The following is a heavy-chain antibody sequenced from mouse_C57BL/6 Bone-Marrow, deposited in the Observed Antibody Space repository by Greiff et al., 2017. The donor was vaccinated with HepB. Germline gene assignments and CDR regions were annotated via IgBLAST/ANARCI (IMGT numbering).Heavy chain of an antibody. J-gene: IGHJ4*01. D-gene: IGHD6-5*01. Sequence: QVQLQQPGAELVKPGASVKLSCKASGYTFTSYWMHWVKQRPGQGLEWIGMIHPNSGSTNYNEKFKSKATLTVDKSSSTAYMQLSSLTSEYSAVYYCARRTAYFFMDYWGQGTSVTVSS. CDR2: IHPNSGST. V-gene: IGHV1-64*01. CDR1: GYTFTSYW. CDR3: ARRTAYFFMDY.